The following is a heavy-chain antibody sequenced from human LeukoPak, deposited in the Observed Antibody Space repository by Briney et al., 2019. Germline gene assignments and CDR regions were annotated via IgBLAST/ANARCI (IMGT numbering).Heavy chain of an antibody. D-gene: IGHD2-15*01. CDR2: IYTSGST. J-gene: IGHJ6*03. CDR3: AREANCSGGSCYSVYYYYYMDV. CDR1: GVSISSGSYY. V-gene: IGHV4-61*02. Sequence: TSETLSLTCPVSGVSISSGSYYWSWIRQPAGKGLEWIGRIYTSGSTNYNPSLKSRVTISVDTSKNQFSLKLSSVTAADTAVYYCAREANCSGGSCYSVYYYYYMDVWGKGTTVTISS.